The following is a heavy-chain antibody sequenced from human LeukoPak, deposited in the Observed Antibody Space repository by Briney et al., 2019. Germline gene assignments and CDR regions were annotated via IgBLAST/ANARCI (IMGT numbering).Heavy chain of an antibody. D-gene: IGHD1-20*01. CDR3: AITITGTKRYFDY. CDR1: GYTFTNHD. V-gene: IGHV1-69*05. Sequence: SVKVSCKASGYTFTNHDINWVRQSSGQGLEWMGGIIPIFGTANYAQKFQGRVTITTDESTSTAYMELSSLRSEDTAVYYCAITITGTKRYFDYWGQGTLVTVSS. J-gene: IGHJ4*02. CDR2: IIPIFGTA.